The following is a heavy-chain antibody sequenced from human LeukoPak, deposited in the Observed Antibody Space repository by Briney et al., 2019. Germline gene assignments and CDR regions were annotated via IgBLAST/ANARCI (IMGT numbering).Heavy chain of an antibody. Sequence: GASVKVSCTASRYPFTAYYMQSWRQSPGQGPKCMGWINTYSGGTRYAQEVQGRVTMTRDTSITTAYMELSRLKSDDTAEYYCARGDYDILTGYYIRGDYFDYWGRGTLVTVSS. J-gene: IGHJ4*02. V-gene: IGHV1-2*02. CDR3: ARGDYDILTGYYIRGDYFDY. D-gene: IGHD3-9*01. CDR1: RYPFTAYY. CDR2: INTYSGGT.